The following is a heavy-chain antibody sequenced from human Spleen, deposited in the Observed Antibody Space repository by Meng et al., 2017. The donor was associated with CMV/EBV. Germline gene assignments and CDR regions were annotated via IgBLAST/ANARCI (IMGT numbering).Heavy chain of an antibody. Sequence: GESLKISCAASGITFSDYAMHWVRQAPGKGLEWVAVISYDGRNKFYADSVKGRFTISRDNSKNTLYLQMNSLRVEDTAVYYCARDRGDYDILTGHYIRGMDVWGQGTTVTVS. CDR2: ISYDGRNK. D-gene: IGHD3-9*01. CDR1: GITFSDYA. V-gene: IGHV3-30*04. CDR3: ARDRGDYDILTGHYIRGMDV. J-gene: IGHJ6*02.